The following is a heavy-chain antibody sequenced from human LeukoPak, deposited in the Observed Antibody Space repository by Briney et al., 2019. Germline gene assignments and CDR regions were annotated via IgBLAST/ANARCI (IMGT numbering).Heavy chain of an antibody. CDR2: ISFIGST. D-gene: IGHD5-18*01. CDR3: ARVTQSRGYSYSIDY. V-gene: IGHV4-61*01. Sequence: SETLSLTCTVSGGSVSSGSYYWSWIRQPPGKGLEWIGYISFIGSTNYNPSLKSRVTISVDTSKNQFSLKLSSVTAADTAVYYCARVTQSRGYSYSIDYWGQRTLVTVSS. CDR1: GGSVSSGSYY. J-gene: IGHJ4*02.